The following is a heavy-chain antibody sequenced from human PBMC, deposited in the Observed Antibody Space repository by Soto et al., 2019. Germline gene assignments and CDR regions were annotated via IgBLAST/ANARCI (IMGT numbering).Heavy chain of an antibody. D-gene: IGHD2-2*01. CDR3: ARVNIVVVPAAIDYYYYGMDV. Sequence: QVQLVQSGAEVKKPGSSVKVSCKASGGTFSSYAISWVRQAPGQGLEWMGGIIPIFGTANYAQKFQGRVTITADESTSTAYMELSSLRSEDTAVYYCARVNIVVVPAAIDYYYYGMDVWGQGTTVTVSS. V-gene: IGHV1-69*12. CDR1: GGTFSSYA. J-gene: IGHJ6*02. CDR2: IIPIFGTA.